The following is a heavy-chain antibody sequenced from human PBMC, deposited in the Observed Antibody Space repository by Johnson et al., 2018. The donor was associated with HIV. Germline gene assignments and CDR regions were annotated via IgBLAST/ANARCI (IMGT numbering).Heavy chain of an antibody. CDR1: GFTFDDYG. V-gene: IGHV3-30*02. J-gene: IGHJ3*02. CDR2: IQYDGSNK. Sequence: QVQLVESGGGVVRPGGSLRLSCVVSGFTFDDYGMSWVRQAPGKGLEWVAFIQYDGSNKYYADSVKGRFTISRDNAKNSLYLQMNSLRAEDTAVYYCARVVSDYNFWSGGRAFDIWGQGTMVTVSS. D-gene: IGHD3-3*01. CDR3: ARVVSDYNFWSGGRAFDI.